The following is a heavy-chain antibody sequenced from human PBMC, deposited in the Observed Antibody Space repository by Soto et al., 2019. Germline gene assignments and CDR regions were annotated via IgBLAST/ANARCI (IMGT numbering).Heavy chain of an antibody. CDR1: GGSFSGYY. D-gene: IGHD2-2*02. CDR3: ARGRYCSSTSCYRGYYYYGMDV. V-gene: IGHV4-34*01. J-gene: IGHJ6*02. CDR2: INHSGST. Sequence: SETLSLTCAVYGGSFSGYYWSWIRQSPGKGLEWIGEINHSGSTNYNPSLKSRVTISVDTSKNQFSLKLSSVTAADTAVYYCARGRYCSSTSCYRGYYYYGMDVWGQGTTVTVSS.